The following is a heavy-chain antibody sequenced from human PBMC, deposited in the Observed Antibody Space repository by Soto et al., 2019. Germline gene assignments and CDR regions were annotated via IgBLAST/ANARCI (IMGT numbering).Heavy chain of an antibody. CDR3: ARGGGVGVAGSAAFDM. CDR2: INPATGAA. CDR1: GYPVTAYY. D-gene: IGHD3-3*01. Sequence: QLHLVQSGAVVKKPGASVTVSCSASGYPVTAYYMHWVRQAPGRGLEWMGGINPATGAAKYTQTLQGRVTMTRATPTSTVFTELSGLTSEDTAGFYCARGGGVGVAGSAAFDMWGQGTLVTVSS. J-gene: IGHJ3*02. V-gene: IGHV1-2*02.